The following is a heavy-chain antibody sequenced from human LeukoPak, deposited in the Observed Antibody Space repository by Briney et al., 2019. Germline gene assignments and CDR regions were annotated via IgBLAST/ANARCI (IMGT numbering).Heavy chain of an antibody. CDR3: VKDFGRVRGTPDS. J-gene: IGHJ4*02. CDR2: ISGSGNGFSI. CDR1: GFVFTIYT. Sequence: GGSLRLSCSASGFVFTIYTMYWVRQAPGKGPEYVSTISGSGNGFSIYYADSVKGRFTISRDNSKNIVYPQMNGLRSEDTAVYYCVKDFGRVRGTPDSWGQGTLVTVSS. D-gene: IGHD3-16*01. V-gene: IGHV3-64D*06.